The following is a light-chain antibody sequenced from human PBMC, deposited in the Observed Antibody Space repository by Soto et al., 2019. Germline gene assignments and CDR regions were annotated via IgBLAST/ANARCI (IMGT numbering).Light chain of an antibody. V-gene: IGKV1-5*03. CDR1: QSISNY. J-gene: IGKJ1*01. Sequence: DIQMTQSPSNLSASVGDRVTITCRASQSISNYLAWYQQKPGKAPKLLIYKASSLESGVPSSFSGSGSGTEFTLTISSLQPDDFATYYCQQYNSYSSFGQGTKVEIK. CDR2: KAS. CDR3: QQYNSYSS.